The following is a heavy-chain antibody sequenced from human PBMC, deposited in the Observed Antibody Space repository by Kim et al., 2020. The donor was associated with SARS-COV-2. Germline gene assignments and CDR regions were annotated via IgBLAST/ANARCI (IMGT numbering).Heavy chain of an antibody. Sequence: ASVKVSCKASGYTFTSYYMHWVRQAPGQGLEWMGIINPSGGSTSYAQKFQGRVTMTRDTSTSTVYMELSSLRSEDTAVYYCASVIRIAVAGARGRAFDIWGQGTMVTVSS. V-gene: IGHV1-46*01. CDR3: ASVIRIAVAGARGRAFDI. D-gene: IGHD6-19*01. J-gene: IGHJ3*02. CDR1: GYTFTSYY. CDR2: INPSGGST.